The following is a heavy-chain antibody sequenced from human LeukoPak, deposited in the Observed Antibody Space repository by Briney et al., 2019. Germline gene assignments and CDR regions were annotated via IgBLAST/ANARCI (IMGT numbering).Heavy chain of an antibody. CDR3: ARESRGVDFNWFDP. J-gene: IGHJ5*02. CDR1: GFTFSSYW. Sequence: GGSLRLSCAASGFTFSSYWMSWVRQAPGKGLEWVANIKQDGSEKYYVDSVKGRFTISRDNAKNSLYLQMNSLRAEDTAVYYCARESRGVDFNWFDPWGQGTLVTVSS. CDR2: IKQDGSEK. D-gene: IGHD3-10*01. V-gene: IGHV3-7*03.